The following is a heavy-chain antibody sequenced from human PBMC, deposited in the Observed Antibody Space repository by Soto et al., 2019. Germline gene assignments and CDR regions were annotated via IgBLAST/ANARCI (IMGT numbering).Heavy chain of an antibody. D-gene: IGHD3-3*01. J-gene: IGHJ4*02. Sequence: GGSLRLSCAASGFTFSSYSMNWVRQAPGKGLEWVSSISSSSCYIYYADSVKGRFTISRDNAKNSLYLQMNSLRAEDTAVYYCARDWMASFLAVVAYWGQGTLVTVSS. CDR1: GFTFSSYS. CDR2: ISSSSCYI. V-gene: IGHV3-21*01. CDR3: ARDWMASFLAVVAY.